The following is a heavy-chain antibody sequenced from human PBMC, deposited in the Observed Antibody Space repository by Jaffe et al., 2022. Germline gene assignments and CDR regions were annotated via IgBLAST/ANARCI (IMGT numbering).Heavy chain of an antibody. J-gene: IGHJ6*03. CDR1: GGSISSYY. D-gene: IGHD2-15*01. CDR2: IYYSGST. Sequence: QVQLQESGPGLVKPSETLSLTCTVSGGSISSYYWSWIRQPPGKGLEWIGYIYYSGSTNYNPSLKSRVTISVDTSKNQFSLKLSSVTAADTAVYYCARVLASSYYYYMDVWGKGTTVTVSS. V-gene: IGHV4-59*01. CDR3: ARVLASSYYYYMDV.